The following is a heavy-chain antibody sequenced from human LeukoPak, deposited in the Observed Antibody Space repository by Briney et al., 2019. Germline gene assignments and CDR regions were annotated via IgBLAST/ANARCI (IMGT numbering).Heavy chain of an antibody. CDR2: ISSSGSTI. J-gene: IGHJ6*03. CDR3: ARESPVITAYYYYYYMDV. CDR1: GFTFSSYE. V-gene: IGHV3-48*03. D-gene: IGHD4-23*01. Sequence: GGSLRLSCAASGFTFSSYEMNWVRQAPGKELEWVSYISSSGSTIYYADSVKGRFTISRDNAKNSLYLQMNSLRAEDTAVYYCARESPVITAYYYYYYMDVWGKGTTVTISS.